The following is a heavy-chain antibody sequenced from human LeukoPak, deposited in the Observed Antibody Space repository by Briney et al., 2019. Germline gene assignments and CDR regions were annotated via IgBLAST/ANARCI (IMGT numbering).Heavy chain of an antibody. Sequence: SETLSLTCTVSGGSISSYYWSWIRQPPGKGLEWLGYIYYSGSTNYNPSLKSRVTISVDTSKNQFSLKLSSVTAADTAVYYCARQESSYGVVDYWGRGTLVTVSS. CDR1: GGSISSYY. D-gene: IGHD5-18*01. V-gene: IGHV4-59*01. CDR2: IYYSGST. CDR3: ARQESSYGVVDY. J-gene: IGHJ4*02.